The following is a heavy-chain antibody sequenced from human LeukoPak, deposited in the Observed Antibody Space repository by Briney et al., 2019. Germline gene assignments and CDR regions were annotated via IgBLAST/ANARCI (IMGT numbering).Heavy chain of an antibody. CDR2: INYSGST. J-gene: IGHJ4*02. V-gene: IGHV4-39*02. CDR1: GGSISSSSWF. Sequence: PSETLSLTCTVSGGSISSSSWFWAWIRQPPGKGLEWIGNINYSGSTHFNASLKSRVTISVDASKNQFSLKLSSVTAADTAVYDCGREVAGSGCPNYGSQGTLVTVSS. D-gene: IGHD6-25*01. CDR3: GREVAGSGCPNY.